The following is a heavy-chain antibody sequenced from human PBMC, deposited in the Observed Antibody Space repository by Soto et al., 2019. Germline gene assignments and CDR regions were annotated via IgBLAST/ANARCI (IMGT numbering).Heavy chain of an antibody. V-gene: IGHV3-23*01. CDR3: AKRDPLSGYGMDV. J-gene: IGHJ6*02. D-gene: IGHD3-16*01. CDR1: GFTLSSYG. CDR2: IDSGGGGT. Sequence: EVQLLESGGTLVQPGGSLRLSCAASGFTLSSYGMSWVRQAPGKGLEWVSLIDSGGGGTYYADSEKGRFTISRDNSKNTMYLEMNSLRAEDTAVYYCAKRDPLSGYGMDVWGQGTTVTVSS.